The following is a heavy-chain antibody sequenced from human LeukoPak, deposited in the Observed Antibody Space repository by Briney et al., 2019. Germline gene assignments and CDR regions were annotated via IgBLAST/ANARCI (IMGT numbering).Heavy chain of an antibody. CDR2: IYYSGST. V-gene: IGHV4-59*08. J-gene: IGHJ6*02. D-gene: IGHD3-9*01. CDR1: GGSISSYY. CDR3: ARHLDILTGYYRPGWYYYYGMDV. Sequence: PSETLSLTCTVSGGSISSYYWSWIRQPPGKGLEWIGYIYYSGSTNYNPCLKSRVTISVDTSKNQFSLKLSSVTAADTAVYYCARHLDILTGYYRPGWYYYYGMDVWGQGTTVTVSS.